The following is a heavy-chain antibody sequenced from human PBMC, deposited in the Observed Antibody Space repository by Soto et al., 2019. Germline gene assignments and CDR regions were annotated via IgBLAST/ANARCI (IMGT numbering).Heavy chain of an antibody. CDR3: ATGFILGYCSGGSCYWETHGGMDYYYYMDV. J-gene: IGHJ6*03. V-gene: IGHV1-24*01. D-gene: IGHD2-15*01. CDR1: GYTLTELS. Sequence: ASVKVSCKVSGYTLTELSMHWVRQAPGKGLEWMGGFDPEDGETIYAQKFQGRVTMTEDTSTDTAYMELSSLRSEDTAVYYCATGFILGYCSGGSCYWETHGGMDYYYYMDVWGKGTTVTVSS. CDR2: FDPEDGET.